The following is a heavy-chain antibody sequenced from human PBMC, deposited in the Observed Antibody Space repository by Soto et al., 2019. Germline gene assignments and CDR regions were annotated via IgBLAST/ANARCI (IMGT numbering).Heavy chain of an antibody. CDR1: GFTFDDYA. CDR3: AKGAQQWLVLDWFDP. CDR2: ISWNSGSI. D-gene: IGHD6-19*01. Sequence: EVQLVESGGGLVQPGRSLRLSCAASGFTFDDYAMHWVRQAPGKGLEWVSGISWNSGSIGYADSVKGRFTISRDNAKNSLYQQMNSLRAEDTALYYCAKGAQQWLVLDWFDPWGQGTLVTVSS. V-gene: IGHV3-9*01. J-gene: IGHJ5*02.